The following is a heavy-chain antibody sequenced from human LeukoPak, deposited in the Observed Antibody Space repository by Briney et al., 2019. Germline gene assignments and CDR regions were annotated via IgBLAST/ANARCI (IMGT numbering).Heavy chain of an antibody. J-gene: IGHJ4*02. V-gene: IGHV3-7*01. CDR3: ARDLSGSPIGY. Sequence: GGSLRLSCAASGFSFSTYWMSWVRQAPGKGLEWVSNIQQDGSEKYYVDSVKGRFTISRDNAKNSLYLQMNSLRAEDTAVYYCARDLSGSPIGYWGQGTLVTVSS. CDR2: IQQDGSEK. CDR1: GFSFSTYW. D-gene: IGHD1-26*01.